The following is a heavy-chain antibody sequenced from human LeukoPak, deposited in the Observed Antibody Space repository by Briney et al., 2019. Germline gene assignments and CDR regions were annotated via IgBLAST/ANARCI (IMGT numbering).Heavy chain of an antibody. Sequence: GGSLRLSCAASGFTFSSYGMHWVRQAPGKGLEWVAFIRYDGSNKYYADSVKGRFTTSRDNSKNTLYLQMNSLRAEDTAVYYCAKDGGSLAVVVAAILDYWGQGTLVTVSS. CDR2: IRYDGSNK. D-gene: IGHD2-15*01. CDR3: AKDGGSLAVVVAAILDY. V-gene: IGHV3-30*02. J-gene: IGHJ4*02. CDR1: GFTFSSYG.